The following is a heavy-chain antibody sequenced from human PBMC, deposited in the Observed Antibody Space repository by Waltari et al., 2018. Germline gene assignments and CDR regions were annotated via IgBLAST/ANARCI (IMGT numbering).Heavy chain of an antibody. J-gene: IGHJ6*02. D-gene: IGHD3-10*01. Sequence: QVQLVQSGAEVRKPGASVKVSCKVSGYSLSELSMHWVRQALGKGLEWVGGLDPEDEETVYAQKFQGRVTMTEDTSTDTAYMELSSLRSDDTAVYYCTTDIMLRVFSNVWGQGTTVTVSS. CDR1: GYSLSELS. CDR3: TTDIMLRVFSNV. V-gene: IGHV1-24*01. CDR2: LDPEDEET.